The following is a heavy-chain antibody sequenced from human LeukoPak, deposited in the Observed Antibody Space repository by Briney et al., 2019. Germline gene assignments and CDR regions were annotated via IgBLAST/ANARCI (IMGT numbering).Heavy chain of an antibody. J-gene: IGHJ4*02. CDR1: GGSFSGYY. CDR3: ARAGSGSYVDY. D-gene: IGHD3-10*01. CDR2: INHSGST. V-gene: IGHV4-34*01. Sequence: PSETLSLTCAVYGGSFSGYYWSWIRQPPGKGLEWIGEINHSGSTNYNPSLKSRVTISVDTSKNQFSLKLSSVTAADTAVYYCARAGSGSYVDYWGQGTLVTVSS.